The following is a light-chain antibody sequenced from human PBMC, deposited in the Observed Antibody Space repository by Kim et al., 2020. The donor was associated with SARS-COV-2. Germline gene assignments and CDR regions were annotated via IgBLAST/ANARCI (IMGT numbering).Light chain of an antibody. CDR1: SSDVGGYNY. J-gene: IGLJ1*01. V-gene: IGLV2-14*01. CDR2: EVS. CDR3: SSYTSSSTQV. Sequence: LTQPASVSGSPGQSITISCTGSSSDVGGYNYVSWYQQHPGKAPKLMIYEVSNRPSGVSNRFSGSKSGNTASLTISGLQAEDEADYFCSSYTSSSTQVFGTGTKVTVL.